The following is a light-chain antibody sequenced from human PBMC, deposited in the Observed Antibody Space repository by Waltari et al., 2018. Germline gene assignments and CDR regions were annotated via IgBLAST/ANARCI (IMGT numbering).Light chain of an antibody. J-gene: IGKJ2*01. CDR2: GAS. CDR1: QSVSTN. CDR3: QQYNNWPPYI. V-gene: IGKV3-15*01. Sequence: DTVMTQSPSTLSLSPGDRATLSCRASQSVSTNLAWYQKKPGQAPRLLIYGASIRATGIPARFSGRGAGTEFTLTISLQSEDFAVYYCQQYNNWPPYIFGQGSQLEI.